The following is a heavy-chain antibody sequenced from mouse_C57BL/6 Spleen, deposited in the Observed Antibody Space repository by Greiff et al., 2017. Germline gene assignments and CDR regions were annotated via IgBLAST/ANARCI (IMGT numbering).Heavy chain of an antibody. V-gene: IGHV3-6*01. J-gene: IGHJ4*01. CDR2: ISYDGSN. D-gene: IGHD2-4*01. CDR1: GYSITSGYY. Sequence: EVHLVESGPGLVKPSQSLSLTCSVTGYSITSGYYWNWIRQFPGNKLEWMGYISYDGSNNYNPSLKNRISITRDTSKNQFFLKLNSVTTEDTATYYCAREYYDYDDYAMDYWGQGTSVTVSS. CDR3: AREYYDYDDYAMDY.